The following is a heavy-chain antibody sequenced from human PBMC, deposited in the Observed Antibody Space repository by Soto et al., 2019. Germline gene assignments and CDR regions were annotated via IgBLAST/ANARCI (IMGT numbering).Heavy chain of an antibody. CDR2: INHSGST. CDR1: GGSFSGYY. CDR3: ARVGRATFQAYYYYYMDV. D-gene: IGHD1-26*01. V-gene: IGHV4-34*01. J-gene: IGHJ6*03. Sequence: SETLSLTCAVYGGSFSGYYWSWIRQPPGKGLEWIGEINHSGSTNYNPSLKSRVTISVDTSKNQFSLKLSSVTAADTAVYYCARVGRATFQAYYYYYMDVWGKGTTVTVSS.